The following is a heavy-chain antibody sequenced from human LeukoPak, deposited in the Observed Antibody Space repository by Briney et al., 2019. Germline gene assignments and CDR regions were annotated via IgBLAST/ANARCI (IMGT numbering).Heavy chain of an antibody. Sequence: GGSLRLSCAASGFTFDDYAMHWVRQAPGKGLEWVSGISWNSGSIGYADSVKGRFTISRDNAKNSLYLQMNSLGAEDTALYYCAKSHSSGDDYWGQGTLVTVSS. CDR1: GFTFDDYA. J-gene: IGHJ4*02. D-gene: IGHD6-19*01. V-gene: IGHV3-9*01. CDR2: ISWNSGSI. CDR3: AKSHSSGDDY.